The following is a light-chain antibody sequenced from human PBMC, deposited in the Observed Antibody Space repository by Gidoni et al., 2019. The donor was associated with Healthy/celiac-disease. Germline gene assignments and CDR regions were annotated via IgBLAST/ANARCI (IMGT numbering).Light chain of an antibody. J-gene: IGKJ4*01. CDR3: QQYYSYPALT. CDR1: QGISSY. Sequence: ALRITQSPSSLSASTGDRVTITCRASQGISSYLAWYQQKPGKAPKLLIYAASTVQSGVPSRFSGSGSGTDFTLTISCLQSEDFATYYCQQYYSYPALTFGGXTKVEIK. CDR2: AAS. V-gene: IGKV1-8*01.